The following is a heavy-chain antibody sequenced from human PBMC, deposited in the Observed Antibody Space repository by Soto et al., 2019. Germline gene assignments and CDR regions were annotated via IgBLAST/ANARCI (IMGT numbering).Heavy chain of an antibody. D-gene: IGHD1-26*01. J-gene: IGHJ2*01. CDR3: ARHWRYSGSYSSFWYFDL. CDR1: GFTFSSYSMN. Sequence: GSLRLSCAASGFTFSSYSMNWVRQAPGKGLEWIGTVHYTGSTYYNPSLKSRATVSVDTSKNQFSLRLTSVTAPDTAVYFCARHWRYSGSYSSFWYFDLWGRGTLVTVSS. V-gene: IGHV4-59*04. CDR2: VHYTGST.